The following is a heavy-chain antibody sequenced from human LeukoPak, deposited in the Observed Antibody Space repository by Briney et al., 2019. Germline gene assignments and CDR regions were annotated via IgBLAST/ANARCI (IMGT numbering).Heavy chain of an antibody. CDR1: GGSISSYY. V-gene: IGHV4-59*01. J-gene: IGHJ1*01. CDR2: LFYSGNT. D-gene: IGHD5-12*01. Sequence: SETLSLTCTVSGGSISSYYWSWIRQPPGKGLEWLGYLFYSGNTNSNPSLKSRVTISTDTSKNQFSLRLKSVTAADAAVYFCGRVRTGNTGSPEYFEDWGQGTLVTVSS. CDR3: GRVRTGNTGSPEYFED.